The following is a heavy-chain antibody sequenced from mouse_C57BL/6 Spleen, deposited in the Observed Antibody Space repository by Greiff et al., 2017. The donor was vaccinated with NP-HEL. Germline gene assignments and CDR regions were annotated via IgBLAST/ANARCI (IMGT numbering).Heavy chain of an antibody. Sequence: DVHLVESGGDLVKPGGSLKLSCAASGFTFSSYGMSWVRQTPDKRLEWVATISSGGSYTYYPDSVKGRFTISRDNAKNTLYLQMSSLKSEDTAMYYCARWKEEYDYDGYAMDYWGQGTSVTVSS. D-gene: IGHD2-4*01. CDR2: ISSGGSYT. CDR1: GFTFSSYG. V-gene: IGHV5-6*01. J-gene: IGHJ4*01. CDR3: ARWKEEYDYDGYAMDY.